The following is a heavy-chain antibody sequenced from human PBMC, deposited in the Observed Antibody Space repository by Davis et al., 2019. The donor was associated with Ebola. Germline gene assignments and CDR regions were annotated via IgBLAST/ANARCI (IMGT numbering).Heavy chain of an antibody. V-gene: IGHV5-51*01. CDR2: IYPGDSDT. D-gene: IGHD2-2*01. Sequence: GEPLKISCKGSGYSFTSYWIAWVRQMPGKGLEWMGIIYPGDSDTRYSPSFQGQVTISADKSISTAYLQWSSLKASDTAMYYCARHGPAANYNYYYYMDVWGKGTTVTVSS. J-gene: IGHJ6*03. CDR3: ARHGPAANYNYYYYMDV. CDR1: GYSFTSYW.